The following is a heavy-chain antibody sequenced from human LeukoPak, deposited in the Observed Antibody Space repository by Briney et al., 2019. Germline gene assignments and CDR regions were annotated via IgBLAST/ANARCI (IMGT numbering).Heavy chain of an antibody. V-gene: IGHV3-30*03. CDR3: ARTECCISGSCNGLAFDV. D-gene: IGHD2-15*01. Sequence: GGSLRLSCAASGFTFSTFGMHWVRQAPGKGLEWVAVVSYDGSNKYYADSVKGRFTISRDTSKNTLSLQMNSLRAEDTAVYYCARTECCISGSCNGLAFDVWGQGTMVTVSS. CDR1: GFTFSTFG. CDR2: VSYDGSNK. J-gene: IGHJ3*01.